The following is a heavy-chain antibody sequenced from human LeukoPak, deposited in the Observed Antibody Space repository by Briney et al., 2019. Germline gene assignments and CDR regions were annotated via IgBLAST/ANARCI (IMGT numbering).Heavy chain of an antibody. CDR3: ARGAKWAYYFDY. J-gene: IGHJ4*02. D-gene: IGHD1-26*01. CDR2: INGDESST. V-gene: IGHV3-74*01. Sequence: PGGSLRLSCAASAFTFNTYWMHWVRQVPGRGLEWVSRINGDESSTNYADSVKGRFTISRDNAKDTLYLHMNSLTAEDTAVYHCARGAKWAYYFDYWGQGTLVTVSS. CDR1: AFTFNTYW.